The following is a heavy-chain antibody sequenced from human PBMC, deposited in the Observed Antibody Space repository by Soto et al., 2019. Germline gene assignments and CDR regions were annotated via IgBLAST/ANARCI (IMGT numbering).Heavy chain of an antibody. D-gene: IGHD6-13*01. CDR1: GFSFSDYA. CDR3: AKRSPYSSGWYSPIFDY. Sequence: GSLRLSCAASGFSFSDYAMSWVRQAPGKGLEWVSVISESGGSTHYADSVRGRFTVSRDNSKNSLSLRMNSLRDEDTAVYFCAKRSPYSSGWYSPIFDYWGQGALVTVSS. CDR2: ISESGGST. J-gene: IGHJ4*02. V-gene: IGHV3-23*01.